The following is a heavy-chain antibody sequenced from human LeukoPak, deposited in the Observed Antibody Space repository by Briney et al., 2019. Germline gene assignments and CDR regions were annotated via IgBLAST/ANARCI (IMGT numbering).Heavy chain of an antibody. V-gene: IGHV3-7*01. J-gene: IGHJ4*02. D-gene: IGHD4-23*01. CDR3: TRDEGATVATYRFDF. CDR2: IKYDGSDT. CDR1: GFDFSNYY. Sequence: PGGSLGLSCEASGFDFSNYYMSWVRQAPGKGLEWLANIKYDGSDTYYVDSVKGRFTISRDNAKNSLYLQMSSLRAEDTAVYYCTRDEGATVATYRFDFWGQGTLVTVSS.